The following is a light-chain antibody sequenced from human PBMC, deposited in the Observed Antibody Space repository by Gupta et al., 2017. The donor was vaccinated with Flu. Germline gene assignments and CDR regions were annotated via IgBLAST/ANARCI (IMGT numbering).Light chain of an antibody. CDR1: QSISSY. CDR2: AAS. V-gene: IGKV1-39*01. CDR3: QQRDSTPFT. J-gene: IGKJ3*01. Sequence: DIQMIQSPSSLSASVGDRVTITCRASQSISSYLNWYQQKPGKAPKLLIYAASSLQSGVPSRFSGSGSGTDFTLTISRLQPEDFATYYCQQRDSTPFTFGHGTKVDIK.